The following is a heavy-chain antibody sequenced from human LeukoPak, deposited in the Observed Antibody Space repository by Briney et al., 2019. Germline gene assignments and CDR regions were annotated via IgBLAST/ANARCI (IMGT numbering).Heavy chain of an antibody. CDR2: IYYSGST. D-gene: IGHD1-26*01. CDR1: GRSISSYY. Sequence: SETLSLTCTVSGRSISSYYWSWIRQPPGKGLEWIGYIYYSGSTNYNPSLKNRVTISVDTSKNQFSLKLSSVTAADTAVYYCARDPYSGSYYRWAFDIWGQGTMVTVSS. CDR3: ARDPYSGSYYRWAFDI. J-gene: IGHJ3*02. V-gene: IGHV4-59*01.